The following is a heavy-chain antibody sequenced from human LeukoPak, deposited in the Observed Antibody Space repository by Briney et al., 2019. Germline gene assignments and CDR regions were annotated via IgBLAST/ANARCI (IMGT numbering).Heavy chain of an antibody. V-gene: IGHV4-34*01. CDR1: GGSISSYY. CDR2: INHSGST. Sequence: SETLSLTCTASGGSISSYYWSWIRQPPGKGLEWIGEINHSGSTNYNPSIKSRVTISVDTSKNQFSLNLTSVTAADTAVYYCARLYIGEYSRSTNYNWFDPWGQGTLVTVSS. CDR3: ARLYIGEYSRSTNYNWFDP. J-gene: IGHJ5*02. D-gene: IGHD6-6*01.